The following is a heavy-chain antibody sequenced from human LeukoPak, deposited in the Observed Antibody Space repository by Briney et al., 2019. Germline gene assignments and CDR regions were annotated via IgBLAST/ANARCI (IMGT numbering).Heavy chain of an antibody. V-gene: IGHV3-23*01. Sequence: GGSLRLSCAASGSTFSSYAMSWVRQAPGKGLEWVSGISSSGGSTYSADSVKGRFTISRDNSKNTLYVQMNRLRVEDTAVYYCAKEVGPDSTGLDYWGQGTLVTVSS. CDR1: GSTFSSYA. CDR2: ISSSGGST. D-gene: IGHD1-26*01. CDR3: AKEVGPDSTGLDY. J-gene: IGHJ4*02.